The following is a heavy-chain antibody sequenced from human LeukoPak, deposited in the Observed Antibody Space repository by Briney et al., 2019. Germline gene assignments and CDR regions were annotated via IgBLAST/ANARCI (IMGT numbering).Heavy chain of an antibody. CDR1: GGSIRSHY. CDR3: ARGNIAAAGRAFDY. CDR2: IYYSGST. Sequence: SETLSLTCTVSGGSIRSHYWSWIRQPPGKGLEWIGYIYYSGSTNYNPSLKSRVTISLDTSKNQFSLKLSSVTAADTAVYYCARGNIAAAGRAFDYWGQGTLVTVSS. D-gene: IGHD6-13*01. J-gene: IGHJ4*02. V-gene: IGHV4-59*11.